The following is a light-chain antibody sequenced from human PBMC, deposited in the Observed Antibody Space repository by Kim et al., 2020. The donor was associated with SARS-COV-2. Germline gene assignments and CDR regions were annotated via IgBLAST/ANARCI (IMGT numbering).Light chain of an antibody. CDR3: QQYGSSPPYT. CDR1: QTVSNSY. V-gene: IGKV3-20*01. CDR2: AVS. Sequence: EIVLTQSPGTLSLSPGERATLSCRASQTVSNSYLAWYQQKPGQAPRLLIYAVSRRATGIPDRFSGSGSGTDFTLTINRLEPEDFAVYYCQQYGSSPPYTFGQGTKLEI. J-gene: IGKJ2*01.